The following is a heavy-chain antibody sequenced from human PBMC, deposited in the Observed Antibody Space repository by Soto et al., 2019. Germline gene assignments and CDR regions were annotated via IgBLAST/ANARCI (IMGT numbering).Heavy chain of an antibody. CDR1: GFPFTTYG. CDR3: AAASNAYYYYGMDV. CDR2: ISYDGSNT. Sequence: GGSLRLSCAASGFPFTTYGMHWVREGPGKGLEWVAVISYDGSNTYYADSVKGRFTISRDNSKNTLYLQMNSLRAEDTAVYYCAAASNAYYYYGMDVWGQGTTVTVSS. D-gene: IGHD4-4*01. J-gene: IGHJ6*02. V-gene: IGHV3-30*03.